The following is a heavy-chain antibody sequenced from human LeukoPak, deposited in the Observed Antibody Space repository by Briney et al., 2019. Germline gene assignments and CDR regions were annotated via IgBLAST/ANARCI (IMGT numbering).Heavy chain of an antibody. CDR1: GGSVSSGSYY. D-gene: IGHD3-9*01. CDR2: IYYGGST. CDR3: ARELRYSSGFQH. J-gene: IGHJ1*01. Sequence: PSETLSLTCTVSGGSVSSGSYYWSWIRQPPGKGLEWIGYIYYGGSTNYNPSLKSRVTISVDTSKNQFSLKLSSVTAADTAVYYCARELRYSSGFQHWGQGTLVTVSS. V-gene: IGHV4-61*01.